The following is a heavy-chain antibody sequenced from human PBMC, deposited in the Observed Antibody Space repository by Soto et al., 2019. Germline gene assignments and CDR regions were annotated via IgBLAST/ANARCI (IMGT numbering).Heavy chain of an antibody. CDR1: GGSISSTNW. CDR2: MYHSGST. V-gene: IGHV4-4*02. CDR3: ATLPPRIELTVLPIPT. J-gene: IGHJ4*02. D-gene: IGHD2-2*02. Sequence: QVQLRQSGPGLVKPSGTLSLTCAVSGGSISSTNWWSWVRQSPGKGLEWIGEMYHSGSTNYNPSLRGRVTISVDKSNNLFSLKIRSVTAADTAIYYCATLPPRIELTVLPIPTWGQGTLVTVSS.